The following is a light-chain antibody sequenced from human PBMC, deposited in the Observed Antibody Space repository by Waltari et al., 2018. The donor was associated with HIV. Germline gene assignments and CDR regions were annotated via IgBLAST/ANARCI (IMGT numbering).Light chain of an antibody. CDR3: SSFADRDGFYVL. V-gene: IGLV2-8*01. CDR2: EVT. CDR1: NSAIGSYDY. J-gene: IGLJ2*01. Sequence: QSALTQPPSASGSPGQSVTLSCTGSNSAIGSYDYVSWYQLHPGKAPKLVISEVTKRPSGVSDRFSCSKSANTAFLTVSGLQAEDDADYYCSSFADRDGFYVLFGGGTRLTVL.